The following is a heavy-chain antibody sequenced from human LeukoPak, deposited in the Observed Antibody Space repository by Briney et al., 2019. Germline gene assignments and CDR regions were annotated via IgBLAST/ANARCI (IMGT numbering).Heavy chain of an antibody. J-gene: IGHJ5*02. Sequence: GGSLRLSCAASGFTFSSYAMHWVRQAPGKGLEWVAVISYEGSNKYYADSVKGRFTISRDNSKNTLYLQMNSLRAEDTAVYYCARANYDFWSGYYLYNWFDPWGQGTLVTVSS. CDR1: GFTFSSYA. D-gene: IGHD3-3*01. CDR3: ARANYDFWSGYYLYNWFDP. V-gene: IGHV3-30-3*01. CDR2: ISYEGSNK.